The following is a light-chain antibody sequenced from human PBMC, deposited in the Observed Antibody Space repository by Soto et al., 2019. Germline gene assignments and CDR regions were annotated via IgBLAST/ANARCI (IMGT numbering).Light chain of an antibody. CDR2: YDS. V-gene: IGLV3-21*04. CDR3: QVWDSSSDHVV. CDR1: NIGSKS. J-gene: IGLJ2*01. Sequence: SYELTQPPSXXXXXXXXXXXTCGGNNIGSKSVHWYQQKPGQAPVLVIYYDSDRPSGIPERFSGSNSGNTATLTISRVEAGDEADYYCQVWDSSSDHVVFGGGTKLTVL.